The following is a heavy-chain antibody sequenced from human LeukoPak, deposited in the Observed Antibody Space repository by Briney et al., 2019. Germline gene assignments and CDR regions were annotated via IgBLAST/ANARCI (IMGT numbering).Heavy chain of an antibody. Sequence: SETLSLTCTVSGGSISNYYWSWIRQPAGKKLEWIGRIYTSGSTNYNPSLKSRVTMSVDTSKNQFSLKLSSVTAADTAVYYCASLQGYCSGNRCPSSANYYYYMDVWGQGTLVTVSS. V-gene: IGHV4-4*07. J-gene: IGHJ6*03. CDR1: GGSISNYY. CDR2: IYTSGST. CDR3: ASLQGYCSGNRCPSSANYYYYMDV. D-gene: IGHD2-15*01.